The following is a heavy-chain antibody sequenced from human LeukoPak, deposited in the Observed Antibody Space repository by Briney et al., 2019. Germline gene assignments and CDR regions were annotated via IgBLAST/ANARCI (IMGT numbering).Heavy chain of an antibody. CDR3: ARGNYGDYPGAFDI. CDR2: IWYDGSNK. V-gene: IGHV3-33*01. J-gene: IGHJ3*02. D-gene: IGHD4-17*01. Sequence: PGRSLRLSCAASGFTFSSYDMHWVRQAPGKGLEWVAVIWYDGSNKYYADSVKGRFTISRDNSKNTLYLQMNSLRAEDTAVYYCARGNYGDYPGAFDIWGQGTMVTVSS. CDR1: GFTFSSYD.